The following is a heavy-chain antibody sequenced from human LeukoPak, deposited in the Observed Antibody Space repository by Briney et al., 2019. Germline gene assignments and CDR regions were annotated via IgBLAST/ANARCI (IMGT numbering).Heavy chain of an antibody. D-gene: IGHD5-18*01. CDR3: GSDTTLGY. V-gene: IGHV3-30*03. CDR1: GFTFSTYG. CDR2: ISYDGTNK. Sequence: GRSLRLSCAASGFTFSTYGMHWVRQAPGKGLEWVAVISYDGTNKYYADSVKGRFTISRDNSKNTLYLQMNSLRAEDTAVYYCGSDTTLGYWGQGTLVTVSS. J-gene: IGHJ4*02.